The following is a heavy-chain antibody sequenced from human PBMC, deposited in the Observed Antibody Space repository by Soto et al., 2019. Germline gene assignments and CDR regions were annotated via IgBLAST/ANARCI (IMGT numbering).Heavy chain of an antibody. D-gene: IGHD6-6*01. Sequence: PSETLSLTCTVSGYPITSHCWSWIRQPPGRGLQWIGHLCYSGNTNYNPSLKSRVTISGDTSKNQFSLNLSSVTAADTAVYYCARVISSSSSLGLRYYYYGLDVWGQGTTVTVSS. CDR3: ARVISSSSSLGLRYYYYGLDV. V-gene: IGHV4-59*11. CDR2: LCYSGNT. J-gene: IGHJ6*02. CDR1: GYPITSHC.